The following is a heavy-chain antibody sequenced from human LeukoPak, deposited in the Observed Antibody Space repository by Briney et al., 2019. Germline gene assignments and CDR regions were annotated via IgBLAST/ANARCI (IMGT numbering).Heavy chain of an antibody. CDR3: ASGPYSTSSTVDY. J-gene: IGHJ4*01. CDR2: IYYSGST. D-gene: IGHD6-6*01. CDR1: GGPISSSSYY. V-gene: IGHV4-39*01. Sequence: SETLSHTCTVSGGPISSSSYYWGWIRQPPGKGLEWIGTIYYSGSTYYNPSLKSRVAISVDTSKNQFSLRLSSVTAADTAVYYCASGPYSTSSTVDYWGHVTLVTVSS.